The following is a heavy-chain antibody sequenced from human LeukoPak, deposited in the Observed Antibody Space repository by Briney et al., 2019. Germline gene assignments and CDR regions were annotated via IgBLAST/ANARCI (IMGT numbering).Heavy chain of an antibody. V-gene: IGHV4-59*05. Sequence: SETLSLTCTVSGVSISGYYWIWIRQSPGRGLEYIGSIFYRESFSYGGTTFYNPSLQSRVTISLDTSKNAFPLRLNSVTAADTAAYFCARQISGNKDYWGQGTLVTVSS. CDR2: IFYRESFSYGGTT. CDR1: GVSISGYY. CDR3: ARQISGNKDY. D-gene: IGHD1/OR15-1a*01. J-gene: IGHJ4*02.